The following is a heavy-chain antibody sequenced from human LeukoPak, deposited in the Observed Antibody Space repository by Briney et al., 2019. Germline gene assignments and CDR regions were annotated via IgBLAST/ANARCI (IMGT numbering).Heavy chain of an antibody. D-gene: IGHD2-2*01. CDR3: ARANPLYCSSTTCLFAY. CDR2: INPNSSDT. V-gene: IGHV1-2*02. J-gene: IGHJ4*02. CDR1: GYTITSYN. Sequence: ASVKVSCNASGYTITSYNMHWVRQPPGQGFERMGCINPNSSDTNYAKPFQGRGTITRDTSISTAHMELSRLRSDDTAVYYCARANPLYCSSTTCLFAYWGQGNLVTVSS.